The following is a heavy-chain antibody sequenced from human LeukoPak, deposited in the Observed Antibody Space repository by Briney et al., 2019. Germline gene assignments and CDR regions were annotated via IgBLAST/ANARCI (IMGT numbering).Heavy chain of an antibody. Sequence: PGGSLRLSCAASEFTFTTYGMHWVRQAPGKGLEWVAVIWYDGSNKYYADSVKGRFTISRDNSKNTLYLQMNSLRAEDTAVYYCARDVGTYYYGSGSYGMDVWGQGTTVTVSS. V-gene: IGHV3-33*01. J-gene: IGHJ6*02. CDR2: IWYDGSNK. CDR3: ARDVGTYYYGSGSYGMDV. D-gene: IGHD3-10*01. CDR1: EFTFTTYG.